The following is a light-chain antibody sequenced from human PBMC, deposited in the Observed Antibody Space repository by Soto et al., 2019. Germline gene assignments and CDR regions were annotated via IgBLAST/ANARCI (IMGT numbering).Light chain of an antibody. V-gene: IGLV2-14*01. CDR1: SSDFDGYNY. CDR2: DVT. CDR3: SSYTSSSTPYV. J-gene: IGLJ1*01. Sequence: QSVLTQPASVSGSPGQSITISCTGTSSDFDGYNYVSWYQQHPVKAPKLMIYDVTNRPSGVSDRFSGSKSGNTASLTISGLQAEDEADYYCSSYTSSSTPYVFGTGTKVTVL.